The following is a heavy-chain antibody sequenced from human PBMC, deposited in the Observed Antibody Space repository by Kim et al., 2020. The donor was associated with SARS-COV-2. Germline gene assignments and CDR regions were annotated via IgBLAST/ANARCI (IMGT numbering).Heavy chain of an antibody. Sequence: DYAISVKSRISINPDTSKNQFSRQMDSVTPEDTAVYYCVRGVNSSFDYWGQGTLVTVSS. V-gene: IGHV6-1*01. J-gene: IGHJ4*02. D-gene: IGHD6-19*01. CDR3: VRGVNSSFDY.